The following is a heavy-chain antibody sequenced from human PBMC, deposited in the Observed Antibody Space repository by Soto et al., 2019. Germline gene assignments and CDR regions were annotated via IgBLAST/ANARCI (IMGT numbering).Heavy chain of an antibody. Sequence: EVQLVESGGGLVKPGGSLRLCCAASGFTFSTAWVNLVRQAPGKGLEWVGRIKSKTDGGTTDYAAPVKGKFTISRDDSNNTLYLQMNSLKAEDAAVYSCTTDQNYHNSFDPWGQGTLVTVSS. J-gene: IGHJ5*02. V-gene: IGHV3-15*07. CDR2: IKSKTDGGTT. D-gene: IGHD1-7*01. CDR3: TTDQNYHNSFDP. CDR1: GFTFSTAW.